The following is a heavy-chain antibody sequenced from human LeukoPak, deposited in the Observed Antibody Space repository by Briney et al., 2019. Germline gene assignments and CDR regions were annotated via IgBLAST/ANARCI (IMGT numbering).Heavy chain of an antibody. Sequence: PGGSLRLSFAASGFTVSSNYMSWVRQAPGKGLEWVSVIYSGGSTYYADSVKGRFTISRDNSKNTLYLQMNSLRAEDTAVYYCARDRSSGFDYWGQGTLVTVSS. CDR3: ARDRSSGFDY. CDR2: IYSGGST. CDR1: GFTVSSNY. D-gene: IGHD6-19*01. J-gene: IGHJ4*02. V-gene: IGHV3-53*01.